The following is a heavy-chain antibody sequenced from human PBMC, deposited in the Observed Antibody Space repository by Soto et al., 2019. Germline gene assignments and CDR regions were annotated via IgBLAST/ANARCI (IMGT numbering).Heavy chain of an antibody. CDR3: ARSLLWLFYFDY. J-gene: IGHJ4*02. V-gene: IGHV1-2*02. CDR1: GYTLTGYY. Sequence: ASVKVSCKASGYTLTGYYMHWVRQAPGQGLEWMGWINPNSGGTNYAQKFQGRVTMTRDTSISTAYMELSRLRSDDTAVYYCARSLLWLFYFDYWGQGTLVTVSS. D-gene: IGHD2-21*01. CDR2: INPNSGGT.